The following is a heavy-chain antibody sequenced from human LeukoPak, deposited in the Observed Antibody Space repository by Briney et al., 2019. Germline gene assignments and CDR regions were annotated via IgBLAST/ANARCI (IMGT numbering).Heavy chain of an antibody. Sequence: SETLSLTCTVAGGSISSYYWSWIRQPAGKGLEWIGRIYTSGSTNYNPSLKSRVTMSVDTSKNQFSLKLSSVTAADTAVYYCAREVNYYDILTGYSSHDAFDIWGQGTMVTVSS. J-gene: IGHJ3*02. D-gene: IGHD3-9*01. CDR2: IYTSGST. V-gene: IGHV4-4*07. CDR3: AREVNYYDILTGYSSHDAFDI. CDR1: GGSISSYY.